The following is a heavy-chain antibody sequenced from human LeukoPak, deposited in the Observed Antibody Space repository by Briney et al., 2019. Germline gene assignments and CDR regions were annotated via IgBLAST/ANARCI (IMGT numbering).Heavy chain of an antibody. Sequence: SETLSLTCAVSGYSISNGYYWGWIRQPPGKGLEWIGSIYHSGSTYYNPSLKSRVTISVDTSKNQFSLKLSSVTAADTAVYYCAIKSRITMVRGVISWFDPWGQGTLVTVSS. V-gene: IGHV4-38-2*01. CDR1: GYSISNGYY. D-gene: IGHD3-10*01. CDR2: IYHSGST. J-gene: IGHJ5*02. CDR3: AIKSRITMVRGVISWFDP.